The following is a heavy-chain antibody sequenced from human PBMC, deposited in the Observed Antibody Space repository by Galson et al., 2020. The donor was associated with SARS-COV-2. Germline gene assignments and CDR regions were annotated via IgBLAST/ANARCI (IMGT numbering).Heavy chain of an antibody. CDR3: ARLRLHYDILTGYSNDYYDGMDV. Sequence: ETSETLSLTCTVSGGSISSGDYYWSWIRQPPGKGLEWIGYIYYSGSTYYNPSLKSRVTISVYTSKNQFSLKLSSVTAADTAVYYCARLRLHYDILTGYSNDYYDGMDVWGQGTTVTVSS. J-gene: IGHJ6*02. V-gene: IGHV4-30-4*01. D-gene: IGHD3-9*01. CDR2: IYYSGST. CDR1: GGSISSGDYY.